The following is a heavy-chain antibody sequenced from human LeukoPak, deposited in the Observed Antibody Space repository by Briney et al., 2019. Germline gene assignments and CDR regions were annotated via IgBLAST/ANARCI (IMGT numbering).Heavy chain of an antibody. CDR2: INHSGST. D-gene: IGHD5-12*01. CDR1: GGSFSGYY. V-gene: IGHV4-34*01. CDR3: GRKWRGRYPFDY. J-gene: IGHJ4*02. Sequence: SETLSLTCAVYGGSFSGYYWSWIRQPPGKGLEWIGEINHSGSTNYNPSLKSRVTISVDTSKNQFSLKLSSVTAADTAVYYCGRKWRGRYPFDYWGQGTLVTVSS.